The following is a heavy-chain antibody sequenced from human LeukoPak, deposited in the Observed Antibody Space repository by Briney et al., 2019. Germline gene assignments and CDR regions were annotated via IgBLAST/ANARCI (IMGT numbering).Heavy chain of an antibody. CDR3: ARDIGRFGELFSDY. Sequence: SQTLSLTCTVSGGSISSGSYYWSWIRQPAVKGLEWIGRIYTSGSTNYNPSLKSRVTISVDTSKNQFSLKLSSVTAADTAVYYCARDIGRFGELFSDYWGQGTLVTVSS. CDR2: IYTSGST. J-gene: IGHJ4*02. D-gene: IGHD3-10*01. V-gene: IGHV4-61*02. CDR1: GGSISSGSYY.